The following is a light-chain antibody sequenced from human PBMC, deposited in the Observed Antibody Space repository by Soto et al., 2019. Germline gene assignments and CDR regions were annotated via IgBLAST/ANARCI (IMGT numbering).Light chain of an antibody. CDR2: GAS. CDR1: QTLNSRH. CDR3: QQYNVWPPL. V-gene: IGKV3D-15*01. J-gene: IGKJ5*01. Sequence: EIVLTQSPGTLSLSPGERATLSRRASQTLNSRHLAWYQQKPGQAPRLLIYGASSRATDIPARFSGSGSGTEFTLTISSLQSEDFAVYYCQQYNVWPPLFGQGTRLEIK.